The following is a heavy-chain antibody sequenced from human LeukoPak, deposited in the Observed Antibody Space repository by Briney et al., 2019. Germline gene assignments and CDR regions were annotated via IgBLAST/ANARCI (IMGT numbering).Heavy chain of an antibody. D-gene: IGHD3-10*01. CDR2: ISGSGGST. J-gene: IGHJ4*02. CDR3: AKDRRGSGNHYTDFDY. Sequence: PGGSLRLSCAASGFTFSTYGMSWVRQAPGKGLEWVSGISGSGGSTYYADSVGGRFTISRDNSKSTLYLQMNSLRAEDTAVYFCAKDRRGSGNHYTDFDYWGQGTLVTVSS. CDR1: GFTFSTYG. V-gene: IGHV3-23*01.